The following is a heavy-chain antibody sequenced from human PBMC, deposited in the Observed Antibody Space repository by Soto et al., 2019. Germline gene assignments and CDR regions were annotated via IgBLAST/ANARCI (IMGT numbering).Heavy chain of an antibody. CDR3: ARGNWNRHHHWLDP. CDR1: GGSISSYY. D-gene: IGHD1-1*01. V-gene: IGHV4-59*01. CDR2: IDYSGST. Sequence: QVQLQESCPGLVKPSETLSLTCIVSGGSISSYYCSWIRQPPGKGLEWIGYIDYSGSTNYNPSLKSRVTISVDTSKNQFSRKLSSVTAADTAVYYCARGNWNRHHHWLDPWGQGTLVTVS. J-gene: IGHJ5*02.